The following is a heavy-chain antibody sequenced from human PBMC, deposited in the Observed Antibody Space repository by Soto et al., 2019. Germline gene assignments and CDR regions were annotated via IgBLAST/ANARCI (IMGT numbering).Heavy chain of an antibody. CDR1: GGTFSDLA. CDR3: ASGGVAEMATGGYFDN. V-gene: IGHV1-69*01. CDR2: IIPLFGTP. J-gene: IGHJ4*02. D-gene: IGHD2-15*01. Sequence: QVHLVQSGAEVKKPGSSVKVSCKTSGGTFSDLAFSWVRQAPRQGLEWVGGIIPLFGTPNYAREFQGRVSISADESSNTVYMELRSLRSEDTAVSYCASGGVAEMATGGYFDNWGQGTLVTVSS.